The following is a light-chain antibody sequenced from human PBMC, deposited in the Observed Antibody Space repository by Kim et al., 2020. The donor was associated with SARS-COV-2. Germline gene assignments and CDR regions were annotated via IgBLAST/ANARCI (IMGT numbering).Light chain of an antibody. J-gene: IGLJ3*02. V-gene: IGLV3-21*01. CDR1: NIETKS. CDR3: QVLDTTTDHWV. CDR2: SDS. Sequence: SYELTQPPSLSVAPGQTARTTCGGDNIETKSVHWYQQKAGQAPVLVMYSDSHRPSGIPERFSGSNSGNTATLTISRVEAGDEADYYCQVLDTTTDHWVFG.